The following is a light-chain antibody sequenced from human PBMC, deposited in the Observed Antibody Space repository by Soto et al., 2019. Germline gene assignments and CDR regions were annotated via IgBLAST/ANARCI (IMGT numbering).Light chain of an antibody. J-gene: IGKJ4*01. CDR3: QQYGSSPPLT. CDR2: GAS. CDR1: QSVSSNY. Sequence: ESVLTQSPGTLSLSPGERATLSCRASQSVSSNYLAWYQQKPGQAPRLLIYGASTRATGIPDRFSGSGSGTDFTLTISRLEPEDSAVYYCQQYGSSPPLTFGGGTKVEIK. V-gene: IGKV3-20*01.